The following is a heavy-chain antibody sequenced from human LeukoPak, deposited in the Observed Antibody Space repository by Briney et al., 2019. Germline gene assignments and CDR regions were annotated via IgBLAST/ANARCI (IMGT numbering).Heavy chain of an antibody. CDR1: GYSFNDYY. V-gene: IGHV1-2*02. CDR3: ARGLAIVVVVAANPHFDY. D-gene: IGHD2-15*01. Sequence: ASVKVSCKASGYSFNDYYMHWVRQAPGQGFEWLGWFNPKNGYATYEGNFLGRLTMTRDTSTSTVYMELSSLRSEDTAVYYCARGLAIVVVVAANPHFDYWGQGTLVTVSS. J-gene: IGHJ4*02. CDR2: FNPKNGYA.